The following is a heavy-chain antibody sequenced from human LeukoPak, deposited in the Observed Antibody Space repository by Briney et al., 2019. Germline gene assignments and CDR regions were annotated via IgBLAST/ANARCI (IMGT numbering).Heavy chain of an antibody. CDR1: GYTFTGYY. J-gene: IGHJ4*02. V-gene: IGHV1-2*06. CDR3: AKHLDGYNYYDY. D-gene: IGHD5-24*01. Sequence: ASVKVSCKASGYTFTGYYMHWVRQAPGQGLEWMGRINPNSGGTNYAQKFQGRVTMTRDTSISTAYMELSRLRSDDTAVYYCAKHLDGYNYYDYWGQGTLVTVSS. CDR2: INPNSGGT.